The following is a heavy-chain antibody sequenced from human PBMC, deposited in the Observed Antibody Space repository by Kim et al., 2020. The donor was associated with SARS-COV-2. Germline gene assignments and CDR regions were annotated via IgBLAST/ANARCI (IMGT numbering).Heavy chain of an antibody. Sequence: SQTLSLTCAISGDSVSSNSAAWNWIRQSPSRGLEWLGRTYYRSKWYNDYAVSVKSRITINPDTSKNQFSLQLNSVTPEDTTVYYCAREWGSGYDFDERILGWFDPWGQGTLVTVSS. CDR1: GDSVSSNSAA. CDR3: AREWGSGYDFDERILGWFDP. D-gene: IGHD5-12*01. CDR2: TYYRSKWYN. V-gene: IGHV6-1*01. J-gene: IGHJ5*02.